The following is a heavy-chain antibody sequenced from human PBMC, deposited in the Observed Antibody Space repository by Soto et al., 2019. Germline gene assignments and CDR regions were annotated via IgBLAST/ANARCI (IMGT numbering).Heavy chain of an antibody. J-gene: IGHJ3*02. Sequence: GGSLRLSCAASGFTFSSYGMHWVRQAPGKGLEWVAVISYDGSNKYYADSVKGRFTISRDNSKNTLYLQMNSLRAEDTAVYYCAKEGIAADAFDIWSQGTMVTVSS. V-gene: IGHV3-30*18. CDR3: AKEGIAADAFDI. CDR1: GFTFSSYG. CDR2: ISYDGSNK. D-gene: IGHD6-13*01.